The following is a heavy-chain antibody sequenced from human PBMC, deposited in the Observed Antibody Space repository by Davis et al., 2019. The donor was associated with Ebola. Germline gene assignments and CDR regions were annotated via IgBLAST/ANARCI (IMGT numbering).Heavy chain of an antibody. Sequence: GGSLRLSCAASGLTFSSYGMHWVRQAPGKGLEWVADIWYDGSNKYYADSVKGRFTISRDNSKNTLYLQMNSLRAEDTAVYYCARDITMVRGFPDYWGQGTLVTVSS. CDR3: ARDITMVRGFPDY. J-gene: IGHJ4*02. CDR2: IWYDGSNK. CDR1: GLTFSSYG. V-gene: IGHV3-33*01. D-gene: IGHD3-10*01.